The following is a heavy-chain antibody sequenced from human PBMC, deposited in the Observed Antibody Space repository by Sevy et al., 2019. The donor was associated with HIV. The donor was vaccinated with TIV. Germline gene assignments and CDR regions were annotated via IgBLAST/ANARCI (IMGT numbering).Heavy chain of an antibody. CDR2: IYYSGST. CDR1: GGSISSSSYY. V-gene: IGHV4-39*01. CDR3: ARHFSVVVPPHGPRPYYMDV. J-gene: IGHJ6*03. Sequence: SETLSLTCTVSGGSISSSSYYWGWIRQPPGKGLEWIGSIYYSGSTYYNPSLKSRVTISVDTSKNQFSLKLSSVTAADTAVYYCARHFSVVVPPHGPRPYYMDVWGKETTVTVSS. D-gene: IGHD2-2*01.